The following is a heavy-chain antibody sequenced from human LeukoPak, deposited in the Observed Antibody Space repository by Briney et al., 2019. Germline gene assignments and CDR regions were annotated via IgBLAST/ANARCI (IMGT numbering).Heavy chain of an antibody. D-gene: IGHD3-10*01. J-gene: IGHJ4*02. V-gene: IGHV3-23*01. CDR2: ISGSGGSA. CDR3: AKDKRERSGSYFPYYFDY. CDR1: GFTFSSYA. Sequence: GGSLRLSCAASGFTFSSYAMSWVRQAPGKGLEWVSAISGSGGSAYYADSVKGRFTISRDNSKNTLYLQMNSLRAEDTAVYYCAKDKRERSGSYFPYYFDYWGQGTLVTVSS.